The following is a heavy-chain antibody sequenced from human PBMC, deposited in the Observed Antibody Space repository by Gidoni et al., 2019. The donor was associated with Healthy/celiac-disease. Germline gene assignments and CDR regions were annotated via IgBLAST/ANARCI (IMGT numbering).Heavy chain of an antibody. Sequence: QVQLVASGGGVVQPGRSLRLSCAASGFTFSSYGMHWVRQAPGKGLEWVAVISYDGSNKYYADSVKGRFTISRDNSKNTLYLQMNSLRAEDTAVYYCAKDGPGYCSSTSCRTDDAFDIWGQGTMVTVSS. CDR2: ISYDGSNK. D-gene: IGHD2-2*01. CDR1: GFTFSSYG. V-gene: IGHV3-30*18. J-gene: IGHJ3*02. CDR3: AKDGPGYCSSTSCRTDDAFDI.